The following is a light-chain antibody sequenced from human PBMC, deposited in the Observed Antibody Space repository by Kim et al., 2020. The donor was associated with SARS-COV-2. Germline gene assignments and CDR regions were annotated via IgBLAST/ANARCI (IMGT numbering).Light chain of an antibody. CDR2: GAA. V-gene: IGKV1-27*01. CDR3: QKYNSAPWT. CDR1: QDIANS. Sequence: ASIGDRVTITCRASQDIANSLAWDQQKPGKVPQVLSYGAATLQSGVPSRFSGSGSGTEFTLTIGSLQTEDVATYYCQKYNSAPWTFGPGTKVDIK. J-gene: IGKJ1*01.